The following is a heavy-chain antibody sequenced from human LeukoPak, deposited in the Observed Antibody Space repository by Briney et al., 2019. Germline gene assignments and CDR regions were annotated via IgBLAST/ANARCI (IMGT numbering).Heavy chain of an antibody. J-gene: IGHJ5*02. CDR1: GYTFSTYG. D-gene: IGHD5-24*01. Sequence: GASVKVSCKGSGYTFSTYGISWVRQAPGQGLEWMGGIIPIFGTANYAQKFQGRVTITTDKSTSTAYMELSSLRSEDTAVDYCARGSVELADNWFDPWGQGTLVTVSS. V-gene: IGHV1-69*05. CDR3: ARGSVELADNWFDP. CDR2: IIPIFGTA.